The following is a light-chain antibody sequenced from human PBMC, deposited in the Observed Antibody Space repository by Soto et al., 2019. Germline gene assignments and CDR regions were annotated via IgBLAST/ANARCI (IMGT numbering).Light chain of an antibody. V-gene: IGLV2-14*01. CDR2: DVS. CDR3: SSYTSSSTRV. J-gene: IGLJ2*01. Sequence: QSALTQPASVSGSPGQSITISCTGTSSDFGGNNYVSWYQQHAGKAPKLMIYDVSNRPSGDSNRFSGSKSGNTASLTISGLQAEDEADYYCSSYTSSSTRVFGGGTKVTAL. CDR1: SSDFGGNNY.